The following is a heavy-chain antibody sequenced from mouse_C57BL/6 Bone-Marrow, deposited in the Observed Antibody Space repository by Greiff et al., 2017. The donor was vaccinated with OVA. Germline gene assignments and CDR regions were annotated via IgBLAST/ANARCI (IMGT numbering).Heavy chain of an antibody. Sequence: EVMLVESGGGLVQPKGSLKLSCAASGFSFNTYAMNWVRQAPGKGLEWVARIRSKGNNYATYYADSVKDRFTISTDDSESMLYLRMNNLKTEGTAVYYCVRHALYYYGCGFYAMDYWGQGTSVTVSS. CDR2: IRSKGNNYAT. CDR1: GFSFNTYA. D-gene: IGHD1-1*01. J-gene: IGHJ4*01. V-gene: IGHV10-1*01. CDR3: VRHALYYYGCGFYAMDY.